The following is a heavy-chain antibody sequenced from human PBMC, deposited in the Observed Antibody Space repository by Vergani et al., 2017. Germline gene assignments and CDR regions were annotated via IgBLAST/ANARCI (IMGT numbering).Heavy chain of an antibody. D-gene: IGHD1-26*01. CDR1: GYTFTSYY. Sequence: QVQLVQSGAEVKKPGASVKVSCKASGYTFTSYYMHWVRQAPGQGLEWMGIINPSGGSTSYAQKFQGRVTMTRDTSTSTVYMELSSLRSEDTAVYDCARAPGRRLFRPHSDYGMDVWGQGTTVTVSS. CDR3: ARAPGRRLFRPHSDYGMDV. J-gene: IGHJ6*02. CDR2: INPSGGST. V-gene: IGHV1-46*01.